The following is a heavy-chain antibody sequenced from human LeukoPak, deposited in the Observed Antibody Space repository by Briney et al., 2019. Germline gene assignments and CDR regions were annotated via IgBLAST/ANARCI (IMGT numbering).Heavy chain of an antibody. CDR3: AKVPSYYDSSGHFDY. CDR2: IRYDGSNK. D-gene: IGHD3-22*01. Sequence: GGSLRLSCAASGFTFSSYGMHWVRQAPGNGLEWVAFIRYDGSNKYYADSVKGRFTISRDNSKNTLYLQMNSLRAEDTAVYYCAKVPSYYDSSGHFDYWGQGTLVTVSS. V-gene: IGHV3-30*02. J-gene: IGHJ4*02. CDR1: GFTFSSYG.